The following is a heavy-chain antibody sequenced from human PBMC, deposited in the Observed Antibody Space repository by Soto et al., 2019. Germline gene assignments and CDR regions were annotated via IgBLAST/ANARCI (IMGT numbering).Heavy chain of an antibody. CDR1: GGSISSGGYS. Sequence: QLQLQESGSGLVKPSQTLSLTCAVSGGSISSGGYSWSWIRQPPGKGLECIGYINHSGSTYYNPSLKSRVTISGDRSKNQFSLKLSSVTAADTAVYYCASRPPYYYGSGSYGFDPWGQGTLVTVSS. J-gene: IGHJ5*02. CDR3: ASRPPYYYGSGSYGFDP. CDR2: INHSGST. D-gene: IGHD3-10*01. V-gene: IGHV4-30-2*01.